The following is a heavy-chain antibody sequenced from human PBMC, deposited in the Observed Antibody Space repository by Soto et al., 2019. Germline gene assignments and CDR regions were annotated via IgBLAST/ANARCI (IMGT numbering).Heavy chain of an antibody. Sequence: EVQVLESGGGLVQPGGSLRLSCAGSGFTFINYAMNWVRQAPGKGLGWVSSISGGGDAAFFPDSVRGRFTISRDNSKNTVTLQMNSLGVDDTAVYCCARKILGSTTRPTYWYFDLLGRGTLVTVSS. V-gene: IGHV3-23*01. CDR2: ISGGGDAA. CDR3: ARKILGSTTRPTYWYFDL. J-gene: IGHJ2*01. CDR1: GFTFINYA. D-gene: IGHD7-27*01.